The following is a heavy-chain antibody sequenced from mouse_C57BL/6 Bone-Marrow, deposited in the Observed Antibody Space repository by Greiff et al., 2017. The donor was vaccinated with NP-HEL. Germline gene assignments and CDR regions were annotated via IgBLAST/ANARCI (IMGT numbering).Heavy chain of an antibody. J-gene: IGHJ2*01. V-gene: IGHV1-19*01. Sequence: EVQLQQSGPVLVKPGASVKMSCKASGYTFTDYYMNWVKQSHGKSLEWIGVINPYNGGTSYNQKFKGKATLTVDKSSSTAYMELNSLTSEDSAVYYCARGAYYDYDERVVYFDYWGQGTTLTVSS. CDR2: INPYNGGT. CDR3: ARGAYYDYDERVVYFDY. D-gene: IGHD2-4*01. CDR1: GYTFTDYY.